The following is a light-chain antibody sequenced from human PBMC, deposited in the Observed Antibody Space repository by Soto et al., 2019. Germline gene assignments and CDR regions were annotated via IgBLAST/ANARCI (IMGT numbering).Light chain of an antibody. V-gene: IGKV3-11*01. CDR3: QVRTNWSIA. Sequence: EFVSTQSPATLSWSPWESATLSGRASQSVSSYLAWYQQKPGQAPRLLIYDASNRATGIPARFSGTGSGTDFTLTINNLEPEDFAVYYCQVRTNWSIAFGRGTRLEIK. J-gene: IGKJ5*01. CDR1: QSVSSY. CDR2: DAS.